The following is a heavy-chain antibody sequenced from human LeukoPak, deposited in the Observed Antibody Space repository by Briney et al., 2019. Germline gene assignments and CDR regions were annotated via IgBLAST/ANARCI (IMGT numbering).Heavy chain of an antibody. CDR1: GFTFSSYA. CDR2: ISGSGVST. Sequence: GGSLRLSCAASGFTFSSYAMSWVRQAPGKGLEWVSAISGSGVSTYYADSVKGRFTISRDNSKSTLYLQMNSLRVEDTAIYYCAIREPIGYWGQGSLVTVSP. CDR3: AIREPIGY. D-gene: IGHD6-13*01. V-gene: IGHV3-23*01. J-gene: IGHJ4*02.